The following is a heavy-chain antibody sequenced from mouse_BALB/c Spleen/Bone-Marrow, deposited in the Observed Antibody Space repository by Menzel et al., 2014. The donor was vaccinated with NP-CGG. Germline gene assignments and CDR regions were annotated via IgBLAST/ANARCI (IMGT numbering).Heavy chain of an antibody. CDR3: TIRHYAMDY. D-gene: IGHD1-2*01. V-gene: IGHV1-4*01. Sequence: VMLVESGAELARPGASVKMSCQASGYTFTRYTMHWEKQRPGQGLEWIGYINPSSAYTNYNQKFKDKATLTADKSSSTAYMQLNSLTSEDSAVYYCTIRHYAMDYWGQGTSVTVSS. CDR1: GYTFTRYT. J-gene: IGHJ4*01. CDR2: INPSSAYT.